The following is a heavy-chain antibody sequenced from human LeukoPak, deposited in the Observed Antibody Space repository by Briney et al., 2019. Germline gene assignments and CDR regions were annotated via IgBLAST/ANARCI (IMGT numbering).Heavy chain of an antibody. V-gene: IGHV3-74*01. D-gene: IGHD3-10*01. CDR3: AKDYYGSLDP. CDR1: GFPFSVSW. CDR2: VKSDGSGT. Sequence: GGSLRLSCAASGFPFSVSWMHWVRQAPGKGLVWVSLVKSDGSGTASADSVKGRFTISRDNAKNTVYLQMNSLRDEDTAVYYCAKDYYGSLDPWGQGTLVTVSS. J-gene: IGHJ5*02.